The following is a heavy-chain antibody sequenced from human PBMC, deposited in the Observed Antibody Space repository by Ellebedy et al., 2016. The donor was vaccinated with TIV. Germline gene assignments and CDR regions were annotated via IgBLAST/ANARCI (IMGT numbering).Heavy chain of an antibody. D-gene: IGHD5-18*01. CDR2: ISWDGGST. CDR1: GFTFDDYA. Sequence: GESLKISXAASGFTFDDYAMHWVRQAPGKGLEWVSLISWDGGSTYYADSVKGRFTISRDNSKNSLYLQMNSLRAEDTALYYCAKEPRYSYGEFDYWGQGTLVTVSS. CDR3: AKEPRYSYGEFDY. J-gene: IGHJ4*02. V-gene: IGHV3-43D*03.